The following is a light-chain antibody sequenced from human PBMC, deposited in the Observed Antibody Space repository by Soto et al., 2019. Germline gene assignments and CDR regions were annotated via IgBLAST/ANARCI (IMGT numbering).Light chain of an antibody. CDR2: KAS. Sequence: DIQMTQSPSTLSGSVGDRVSITCRASQTISSWLAWYQQKPGKATKLLIYKASTLKSGVPSRVSGSGSGTEFTLTISSLQPDDFATYYCQHYNSYPITFGQGTRLEIK. CDR3: QHYNSYPIT. CDR1: QTISSW. V-gene: IGKV1-5*03. J-gene: IGKJ5*01.